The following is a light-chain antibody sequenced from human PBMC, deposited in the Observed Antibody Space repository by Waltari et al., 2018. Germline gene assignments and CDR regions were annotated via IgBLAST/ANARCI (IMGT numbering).Light chain of an antibody. V-gene: IGLV1-44*01. CDR2: SND. CDR1: NYNIGSGP. CDR3: ATWDGRVNGVL. J-gene: IGLJ2*01. Sequence: QSVLTQAPSVSGTPGQSVTISCSGTNYNIGSGPVNWYQQVPGMSPKLLIYSNDQRPSGVPDRFSGSKSGTSASLAISGLQSDDEADYYCATWDGRVNGVLFGGGTKVTVL.